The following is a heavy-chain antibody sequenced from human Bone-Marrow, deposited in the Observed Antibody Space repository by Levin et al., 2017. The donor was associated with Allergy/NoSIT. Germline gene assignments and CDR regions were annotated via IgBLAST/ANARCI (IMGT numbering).Heavy chain of an antibody. CDR2: ISSSSDRI. CDR3: VREDGDPRDY. CDR1: GFPFTNYR. J-gene: IGHJ4*02. D-gene: IGHD4-17*01. Sequence: LSLTCAASGFPFTNYRMNWVRQAPGKGLEWVSSISSSSDRIYYADPVKGRFTISRDNAENSLYLEMNSLTAEDTAVYFCVREDGDPRDYWGQGTLVTVSS. V-gene: IGHV3-21*01.